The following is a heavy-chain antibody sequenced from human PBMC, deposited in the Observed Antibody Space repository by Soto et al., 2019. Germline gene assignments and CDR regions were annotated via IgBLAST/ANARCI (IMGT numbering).Heavy chain of an antibody. J-gene: IGHJ6*02. Sequence: GESLKISCKGSGYSFTSYWIGWVRQMPGKGLEWMGIIYPGDSDTRYSPSFQGQVTISADKSISTAYLQWSSLKASDTAMYYCARNPLDTAGYYYYGMDVWGQGTTVTVSS. CDR2: IYPGDSDT. V-gene: IGHV5-51*01. CDR1: GYSFTSYW. CDR3: ARNPLDTAGYYYYGMDV. D-gene: IGHD5-18*01.